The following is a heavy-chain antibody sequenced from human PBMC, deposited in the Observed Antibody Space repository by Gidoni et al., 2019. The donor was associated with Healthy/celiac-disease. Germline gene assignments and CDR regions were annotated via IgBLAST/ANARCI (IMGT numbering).Heavy chain of an antibody. Sequence: QVQLQESGPGLVKPSQTLSLPCTVSGGSISSGGYYWSWIRQHPGKGLEWIGYIYYSGSPYYNPSLKSRVTISVDTSKNQFSLKLSSVTAADTAVYYCARTRPAYYDFWSGYLPPHVWGQGTTVTVSS. CDR2: IYYSGSP. J-gene: IGHJ6*02. CDR3: ARTRPAYYDFWSGYLPPHV. D-gene: IGHD3-3*01. V-gene: IGHV4-31*03. CDR1: GGSISSGGYY.